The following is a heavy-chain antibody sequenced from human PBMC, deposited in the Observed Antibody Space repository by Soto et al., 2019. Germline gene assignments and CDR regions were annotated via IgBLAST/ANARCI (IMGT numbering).Heavy chain of an antibody. CDR3: AKDSGSGSYTGYYYGMDV. Sequence: GGSLRLSCAASGFTFSSYGMRWDRKAPGKGLEWVAVISYDGSNKYYADSVKGRFTISRENSKNTMYLQMNSLRAEDTAVYYCAKDSGSGSYTGYYYGMDVWGQGTTVTVSS. V-gene: IGHV3-30*18. CDR1: GFTFSSYG. CDR2: ISYDGSNK. D-gene: IGHD1-26*01. J-gene: IGHJ6*02.